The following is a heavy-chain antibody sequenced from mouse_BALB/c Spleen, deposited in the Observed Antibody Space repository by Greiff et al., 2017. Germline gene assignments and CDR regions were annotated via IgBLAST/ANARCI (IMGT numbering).Heavy chain of an antibody. J-gene: IGHJ2*01. CDR3: AREDGYCARYYFDY. Sequence: EVHLVESGGGLVKPGGSLKLSCAASGFTFSSYAMSWVHQTPEKRLEWVASISSGGSTYYPDSVKGRFTISRDNARNILYLQMSSLRSEDTAMYYCAREDGYCARYYFDYWGQGTTLTVSA. CDR1: GFTFSSYA. CDR2: ISSGGST. V-gene: IGHV5-6-5*01. D-gene: IGHD2-3*01.